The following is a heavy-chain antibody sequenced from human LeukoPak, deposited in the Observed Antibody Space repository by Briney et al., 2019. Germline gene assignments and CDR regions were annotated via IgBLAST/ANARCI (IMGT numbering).Heavy chain of an antibody. CDR1: GGSVSSGSYY. J-gene: IGHJ4*02. CDR3: ARDHEAVAALDY. CDR2: IYYSGST. Sequence: PSETLSLTCTVSGGSVSSGSYYWSWIRQPPGKGLEWIGYIYYSGSTNYNPSLKSRVTISVDTSKNQFSRKLSSVTAADTAVYYCARDHEAVAALDYRGQGTLVTVSS. D-gene: IGHD6-19*01. V-gene: IGHV4-61*01.